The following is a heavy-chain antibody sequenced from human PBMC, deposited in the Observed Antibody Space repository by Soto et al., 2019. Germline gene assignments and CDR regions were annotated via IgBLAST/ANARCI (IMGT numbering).Heavy chain of an antibody. CDR1: GFIFSTYA. Sequence: WGSLRLSCSSSGFIFSTYAMSWVRQTPGKGLAWVSGISVSGANKYYADSVKGRFTISRDNSKNTLYLQMNSLRAEDTAVYYCAKVAVKRYDSSGYYSYFDYWGQGTLVTVSA. D-gene: IGHD3-22*01. CDR2: ISVSGANK. V-gene: IGHV3-23*01. J-gene: IGHJ4*02. CDR3: AKVAVKRYDSSGYYSYFDY.